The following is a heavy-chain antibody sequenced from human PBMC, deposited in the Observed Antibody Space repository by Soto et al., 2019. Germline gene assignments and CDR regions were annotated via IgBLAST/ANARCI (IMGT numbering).Heavy chain of an antibody. CDR1: GFTINNAW. Sequence: GGSLRLSCAASGFTINNAWMSWVRQAPGKGLEWVGRIKSKGNGGTADYAAPVKGRFTISRDDSKSIAYLQMYSLKTEDTAVYYCTGVYYGMDVWGQGTTVTVSS. CDR3: TGVYYGMDV. D-gene: IGHD3-3*01. V-gene: IGHV3-15*01. J-gene: IGHJ6*02. CDR2: IKSKGNGGTA.